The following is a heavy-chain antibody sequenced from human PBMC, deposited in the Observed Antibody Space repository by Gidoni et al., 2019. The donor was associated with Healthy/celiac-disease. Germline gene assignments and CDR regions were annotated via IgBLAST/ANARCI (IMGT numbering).Heavy chain of an antibody. CDR1: GYTFTSYA. V-gene: IGHV1-3*01. CDR3: AREEYSSSSGREDYLDYYMDV. J-gene: IGHJ6*03. D-gene: IGHD6-6*01. Sequence: QVQLVQSGAEVKKPGASVKVSCKASGYTFTSYAMHWVRQAPGQRLEWMGWINAGNGNTKYSQKFQGRVTITRDTSASTAYMELSSLRSEDTAVYYCAREEYSSSSGREDYLDYYMDVWGKGTTVTVSS. CDR2: INAGNGNT.